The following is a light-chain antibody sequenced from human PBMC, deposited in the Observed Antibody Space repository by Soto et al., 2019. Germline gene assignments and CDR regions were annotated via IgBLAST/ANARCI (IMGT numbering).Light chain of an antibody. V-gene: IGKV1-39*01. CDR2: AAS. CDR1: QSINSN. CDR3: QQSYSSPLT. J-gene: IGKJ4*01. Sequence: DIQMTQSPSSLSASVGDRVTITCRASQSINSNLNWYQQKPGKAPKVLIYAASSLQSGVPSRFSGSGSGTDLTLTISSLQPEDFATYLCQQSYSSPLTFGGGTKVEIK.